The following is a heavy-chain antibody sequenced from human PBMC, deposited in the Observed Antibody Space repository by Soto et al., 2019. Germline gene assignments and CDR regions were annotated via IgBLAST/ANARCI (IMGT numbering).Heavy chain of an antibody. CDR1: GGTFSSYA. J-gene: IGHJ6*02. V-gene: IGHV1-69*01. D-gene: IGHD2-2*01. Sequence: QVQLVQSGAEVQKPGSSVKVSCKASGGTFSSYAISWVRQAPGQGLEWMGGISPISETTNYAQKFQGRVTITADESKSTAYMELSSLRSEDTAVYYCARSQGSSTSLEIYYYYYYGMDVWGQGTTVTVSS. CDR3: ARSQGSSTSLEIYYYYYYGMDV. CDR2: ISPISETT.